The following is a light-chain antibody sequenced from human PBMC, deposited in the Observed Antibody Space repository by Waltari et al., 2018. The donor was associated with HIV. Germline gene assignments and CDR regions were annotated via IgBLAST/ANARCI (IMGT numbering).Light chain of an antibody. CDR2: DVT. J-gene: IGLJ1*01. V-gene: IGLV2-14*03. Sequence: QSALTQTAPVSGSPGQSITISCTGTHSDVGGYNFVSWYQHHPGRAPKLIIYDVTNRPAGVSNRFSGSKSGNTVSLTISGLQAEDEADYFCSSYTRSSTHYVFGTGTKVTVL. CDR3: SSYTRSSTHYV. CDR1: HSDVGGYNF.